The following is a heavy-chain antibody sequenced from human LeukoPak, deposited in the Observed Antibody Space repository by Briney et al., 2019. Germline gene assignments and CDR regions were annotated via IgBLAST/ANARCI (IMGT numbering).Heavy chain of an antibody. Sequence: GGSLRLSCAASGFTFSSYAMSWVRQAPGKGLEWVSSISDSGTNTYYADSVKGRFTISRDNSKNTLYLQMNSLRAEDTAVYYCAKDPRPSGSYFWGQGTLVTVSS. CDR1: GFTFSSYA. D-gene: IGHD1-26*01. V-gene: IGHV3-23*01. CDR2: ISDSGTNT. J-gene: IGHJ4*02. CDR3: AKDPRPSGSYF.